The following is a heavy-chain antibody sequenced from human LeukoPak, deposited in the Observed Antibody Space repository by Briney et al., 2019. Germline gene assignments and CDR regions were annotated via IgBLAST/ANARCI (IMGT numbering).Heavy chain of an antibody. CDR1: GFTFSSYS. D-gene: IGHD3-16*01. V-gene: IGHV3-21*04. Sequence: PGGSLRLSCAASGFTFSSYSMNWVRQAPGKGLEGVSSISSSSSYIYYADSVKGRFTISRDNAKNSLYLQMNSLRAEDMALYYCAKGGGGRLIYYYYMDVWGKGTTVTVSS. J-gene: IGHJ6*03. CDR2: ISSSSSYI. CDR3: AKGGGGRLIYYYYMDV.